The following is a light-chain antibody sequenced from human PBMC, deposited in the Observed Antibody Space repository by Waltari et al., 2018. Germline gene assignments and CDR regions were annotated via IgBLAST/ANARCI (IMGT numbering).Light chain of an antibody. CDR2: DAS. J-gene: IGKJ2*01. CDR3: QQRSSWPYT. Sequence: EIVLTQSPANLSLSPGERATLSCRASQSVSSYLAWYQQKPGQAPRLLIYDASNRATGIPARFSASGSGTDFTLTLSSLEPEDFAVYYCQQRSSWPYTFGQGTKLEIK. CDR1: QSVSSY. V-gene: IGKV3-11*01.